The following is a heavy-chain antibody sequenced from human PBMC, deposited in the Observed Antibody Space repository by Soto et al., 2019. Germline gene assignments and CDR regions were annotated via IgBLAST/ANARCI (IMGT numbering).Heavy chain of an antibody. D-gene: IGHD2-2*01. V-gene: IGHV3-21*01. J-gene: IGHJ5*02. CDR2: ISSSSSYI. Sequence: GGSLRLSCAASGFTFSSYSMNWVRQAPGKGLEWVSSISSSSSYIYYADSVKGRFTISRDNAKNSLYLQMNSLRAEDTAVYYCASGGSTSTWFDPWGQGTLVTVSS. CDR1: GFTFSSYS. CDR3: ASGGSTSTWFDP.